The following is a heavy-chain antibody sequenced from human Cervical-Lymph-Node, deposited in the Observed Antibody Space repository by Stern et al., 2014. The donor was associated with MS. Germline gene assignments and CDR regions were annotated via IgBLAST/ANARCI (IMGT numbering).Heavy chain of an antibody. CDR1: GDTFNDYA. V-gene: IGHV1-69*01. CDR2: IIPIFGRT. CDR3: ARDIVPAAFSYGMDV. Sequence: VHLVESGAEVRKPGSSVKVSCKGSGDTFNDYAISWVRQAPGQGPEWMGGIIPIFGRTKFAQKFQDRVTITADESTSTAYMELSRLRSEDTAVYYCARDIVPAAFSYGMDVWGQGTTVTVSS. D-gene: IGHD2-2*01. J-gene: IGHJ6*02.